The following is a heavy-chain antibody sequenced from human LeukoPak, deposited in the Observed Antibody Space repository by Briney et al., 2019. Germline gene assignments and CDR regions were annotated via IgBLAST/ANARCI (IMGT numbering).Heavy chain of an antibody. J-gene: IGHJ4*02. Sequence: ASVKVSCKASGYTFTGYYMHWVRQAPGQGFEWMGWINPNSGGTNYAQKFQGRVTMTRDTSISTAYMELSRLRSDDTAVYYCASAPYGGGYFDYWGQGTLVTVSS. CDR1: GYTFTGYY. CDR3: ASAPYGGGYFDY. V-gene: IGHV1-2*02. D-gene: IGHD4-23*01. CDR2: INPNSGGT.